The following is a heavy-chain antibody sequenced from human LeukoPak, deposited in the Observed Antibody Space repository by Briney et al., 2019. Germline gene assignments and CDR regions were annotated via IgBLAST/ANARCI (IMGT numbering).Heavy chain of an antibody. CDR1: GFTFSRHS. V-gene: IGHV3-21*01. CDR3: ARALDGYNQDY. CDR2: ISSSSSYI. D-gene: IGHD5-24*01. J-gene: IGHJ4*02. Sequence: GGSLRLSCAASGFTFSRHSMNWVRQAPGKGLEWVSSISSSSSYIYYVESVKGRFTISRDNAKNSLYLQINSLRAEDTAVYYCARALDGYNQDYWGQGTLVTVSS.